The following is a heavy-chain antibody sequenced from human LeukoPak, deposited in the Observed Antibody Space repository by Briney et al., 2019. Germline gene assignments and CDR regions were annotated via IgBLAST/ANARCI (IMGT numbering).Heavy chain of an antibody. D-gene: IGHD1-14*01. CDR1: GYTLTELS. CDR3: ATIRIAFDI. CDR2: FDPEDGET. Sequence: ASVKVSCKVSGYTLTELSIHWVRQAPGKGLEWMGGFDPEDGETIYAQQFQGKVTMTEDTSTDTAYMELSSLTSEDAAVYYCATIRIAFDIWGQGTMVTVSS. J-gene: IGHJ3*02. V-gene: IGHV1-24*01.